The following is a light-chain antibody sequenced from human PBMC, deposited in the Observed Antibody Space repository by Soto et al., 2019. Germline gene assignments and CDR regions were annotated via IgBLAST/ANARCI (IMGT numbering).Light chain of an antibody. V-gene: IGKV3-20*01. CDR3: LQRGSAPYT. CDR2: GAS. CDR1: ATIGMCS. J-gene: IGKJ2*01. Sequence: DIVLTPSPGTLSFSHGDRPTLSCTASATIGMCSLAWYHQQPRQAPRLVIYGASKTDFGIPDIFSGSTSGTVFNLSFSILQPEESAVYHCLQRGSAPYTFGQGTRLQIK.